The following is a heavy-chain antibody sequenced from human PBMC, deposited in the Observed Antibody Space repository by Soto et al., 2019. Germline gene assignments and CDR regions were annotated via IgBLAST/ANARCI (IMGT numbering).Heavy chain of an antibody. CDR1: GFTFSTYS. CDR2: ISRISNNI. J-gene: IGHJ4*02. V-gene: IGHV3-48*01. D-gene: IGHD2-15*01. CDR3: ARDRGCSGGICYRDLGY. Sequence: EVQLVEAGGGLVQPGGSLRLSCEASGFTFSTYSMSWVRQAPGKGLEWVSYISRISNNIYYADSVKGRFTVSRDNAKNSLYLHMNSLSAEDTAVYYCARDRGCSGGICYRDLGYWGQGTQVTDSS.